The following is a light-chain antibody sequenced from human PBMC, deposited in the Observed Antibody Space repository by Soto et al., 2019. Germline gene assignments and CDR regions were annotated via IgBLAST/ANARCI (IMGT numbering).Light chain of an antibody. CDR2: DVS. Sequence: QSVLTQPASVSGSPGQSITISCTGTSSDVGGYNYVSWYQHHPGKAPKLIIYDVSNRPSGVSIRFSGSKSDNTASLTISGLQPEDEADYHCSSYTTSNTRQIVFGTGT. CDR1: SSDVGGYNY. CDR3: SSYTTSNTRQIV. J-gene: IGLJ1*01. V-gene: IGLV2-14*03.